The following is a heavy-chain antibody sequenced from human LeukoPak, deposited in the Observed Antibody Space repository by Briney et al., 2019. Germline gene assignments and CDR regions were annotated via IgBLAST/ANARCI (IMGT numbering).Heavy chain of an antibody. V-gene: IGHV3-15*01. D-gene: IGHD3-10*01. J-gene: IGHJ4*02. CDR1: GFTFSNAW. Sequence: PGGSLRLSCAASGFTFSNAWMSWVRQAPGKGLGWVGRIKSKTDGGTTDYAAPVKGRFTISRDDSKNTLYLQMNSLKTEDTAVYYCTTGITMVRGVTPSTFDYWGQGTLVTVSS. CDR2: IKSKTDGGTT. CDR3: TTGITMVRGVTPSTFDY.